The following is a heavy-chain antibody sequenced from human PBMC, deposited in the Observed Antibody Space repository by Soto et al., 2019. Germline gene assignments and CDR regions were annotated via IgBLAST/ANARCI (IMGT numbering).Heavy chain of an antibody. Sequence: QVQLVESGGGVVQPGRSLRLSCAASGFTFSSYAMHWVRQAPGKGLEWVAVISYDGSNKYYADSVKGRFTISRDNSKNTLYXQMXXXXAXDTAVYYCARVSSSSWHSYYYDGMDVWGQGTTVTVSS. CDR3: ARVSSSSWHSYYYDGMDV. J-gene: IGHJ6*02. V-gene: IGHV3-30-3*01. D-gene: IGHD6-13*01. CDR1: GFTFSSYA. CDR2: ISYDGSNK.